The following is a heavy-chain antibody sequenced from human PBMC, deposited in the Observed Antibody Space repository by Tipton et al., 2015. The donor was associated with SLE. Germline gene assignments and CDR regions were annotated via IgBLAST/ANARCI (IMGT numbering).Heavy chain of an antibody. Sequence: TLSLTCAVSGFSISSGYYWGWIRQPPGEGLAWIGSIYHSGSTYYHPSPKSRVTISVDTTKNQFSLKLSSVTASDTAVYYCARDLRSMTTVTRGFDLWGRGTLVTVSS. V-gene: IGHV4-38-2*02. CDR2: IYHSGST. D-gene: IGHD4-17*01. CDR1: GFSISSGYY. CDR3: ARDLRSMTTVTRGFDL. J-gene: IGHJ2*01.